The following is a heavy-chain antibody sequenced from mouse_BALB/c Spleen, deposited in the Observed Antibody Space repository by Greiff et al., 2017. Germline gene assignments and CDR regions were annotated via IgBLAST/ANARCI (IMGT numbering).Heavy chain of an antibody. CDR2: IYPGGGYT. J-gene: IGHJ3*01. V-gene: IGHV1-63*02. CDR3: ARVDSMITAY. D-gene: IGHD2-4*01. CDR1: GYTFTNYW. Sequence: VQVQQSGAELVRPGTSVKISCTASGYTFTNYWLGWVKQRPGHGLEWIGDIYPGGGYTNYNEKFKGKATLTADTSSSTAYMQLSSLTSEDSAVYFCARVDSMITAYWGQGTLVTVSA.